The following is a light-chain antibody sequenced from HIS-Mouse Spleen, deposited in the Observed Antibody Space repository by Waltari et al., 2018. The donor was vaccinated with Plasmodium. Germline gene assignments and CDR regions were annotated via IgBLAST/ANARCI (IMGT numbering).Light chain of an antibody. V-gene: IGLV3-1*01. CDR2: KDS. CDR1: KLGDKY. J-gene: IGLJ2*01. Sequence: SYELTQPPSVSVSPGQTASITCSGDKLGDKYACWYQQKPGQSPVLVIYKDSKRPSGIPERFSGFNSGNTATLTISGTQAMDEADYYCQAWDSSVVFGGGTKLTVL. CDR3: QAWDSSVV.